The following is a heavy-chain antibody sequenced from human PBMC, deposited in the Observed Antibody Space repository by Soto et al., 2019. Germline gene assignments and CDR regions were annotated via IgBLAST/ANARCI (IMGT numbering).Heavy chain of an antibody. Sequence: EVPLVESGGGLVQPGGSLRLSCAASGFTFSLYSMSWVRQAPGQGLEWVSYISRSSTGIHYADSVKGRFTITRDDATNSMHLQMHSLRDGDTAVYYCARAVTWGLDVWGQGTTVSISS. V-gene: IGHV3-48*02. J-gene: IGHJ6*02. CDR3: ARAVTWGLDV. CDR2: ISRSSTGI. CDR1: GFTFSLYS. D-gene: IGHD3-10*01.